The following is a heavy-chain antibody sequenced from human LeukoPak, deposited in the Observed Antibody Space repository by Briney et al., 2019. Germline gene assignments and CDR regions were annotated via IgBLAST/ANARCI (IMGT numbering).Heavy chain of an antibody. V-gene: IGHV4-4*07. D-gene: IGHD2-2*01. CDR2: IYTSGST. CDR1: GGSISSYY. J-gene: IGHJ5*02. Sequence: PSETLSLTCTVSGGSISSYYWSWIRRPAGKGLEWIGRIYTSGSTNYNPSLKSRVTMSVDTSKNQFSPKLSSVTAADTAVYYCARSKAHLSTSWYGTWFDPWGQGTLVTVSS. CDR3: ARSKAHLSTSWYGTWFDP.